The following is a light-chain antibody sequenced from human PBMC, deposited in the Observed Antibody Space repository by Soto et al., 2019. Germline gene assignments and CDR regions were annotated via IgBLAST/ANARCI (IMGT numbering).Light chain of an antibody. V-gene: IGKV1-39*01. CDR2: AAS. J-gene: IGKJ1*01. CDR1: QSINSY. CDR3: QQSYSTPA. Sequence: DIQMTQSPSSLSASLGDRITITCRASQSINSYLNWYQQKPGKAPKLLIYAASILQSGVPSRFSGSVSGTDFTITISSLQPEDFATYYCQQSYSTPAFGQGTKVEIK.